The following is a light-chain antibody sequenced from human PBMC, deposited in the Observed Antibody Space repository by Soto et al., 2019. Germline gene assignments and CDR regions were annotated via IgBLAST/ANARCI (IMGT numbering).Light chain of an antibody. V-gene: IGLV3-21*02. J-gene: IGLJ1*01. CDR2: DDN. CDR1: NIGSTS. Sequence: SYELTQPPSVSVAPGQTARITCGGNNIGSTSVHWCKQSPGQAPVLVVYDDNDRPSGIPERFSGFNSENTATLTITRVEAGDEADYYCQVWNISTDHYVFGTGTKVAVL. CDR3: QVWNISTDHYV.